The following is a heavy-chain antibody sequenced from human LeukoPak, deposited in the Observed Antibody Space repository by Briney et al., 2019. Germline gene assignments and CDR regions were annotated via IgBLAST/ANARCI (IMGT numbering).Heavy chain of an antibody. CDR3: ARGGVGATYDY. D-gene: IGHD1-26*01. CDR1: GGSISSSSYY. V-gene: IGHV4-39*07. CDR2: IYYSGST. J-gene: IGHJ4*02. Sequence: SETLSLTCTVSGGSISSSSYYWGWIRQPPGKGLEWIGSIYYSGSTYYNPSLKSRVTISVDTSKNQFSLKLSSVTAADTAVYYCARGGVGATYDYWGQGTLVTVSS.